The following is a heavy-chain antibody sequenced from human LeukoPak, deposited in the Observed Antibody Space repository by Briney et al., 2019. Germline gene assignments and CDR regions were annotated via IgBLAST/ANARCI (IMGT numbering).Heavy chain of an antibody. J-gene: IGHJ4*02. CDR1: GGSISSYY. CDR2: ISGSGGST. Sequence: ETLSLTCTVSGGSISSYYWSWVRQAPGKGLEWVSAISGSGGSTYYADSVKGRFTISRDNSKNTLYLQMNSLRAEDTAVYYCAKDREHLGGDYFDYWGQGTLVTVSS. V-gene: IGHV3-23*01. CDR3: AKDREHLGGDYFDY. D-gene: IGHD1-26*01.